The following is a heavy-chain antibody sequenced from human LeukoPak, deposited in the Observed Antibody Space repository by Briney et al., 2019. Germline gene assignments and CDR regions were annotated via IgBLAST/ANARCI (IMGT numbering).Heavy chain of an antibody. D-gene: IGHD3-3*01. CDR2: INPNSGGT. Sequence: ASVKVSCKASGYTFTGYYMHWVRQAPGQGLEWTGWINPNSGGTNYAQKFQGRVTMTRDTSISTAYMELSRLRSDDTAVYYCASRGSIFGVGEFDYWGQGTLVTVSS. V-gene: IGHV1-2*02. CDR3: ASRGSIFGVGEFDY. J-gene: IGHJ4*02. CDR1: GYTFTGYY.